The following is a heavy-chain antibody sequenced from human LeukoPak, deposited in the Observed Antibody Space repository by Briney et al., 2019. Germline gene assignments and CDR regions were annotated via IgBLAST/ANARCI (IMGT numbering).Heavy chain of an antibody. CDR1: GGSFSGYY. Sequence: SETLSLTCAVYGGSFSGYYWSWIRQPPGMGLEWIGEINHSGSTNYNPSLKSRVTISVDTSKNQFSLKLSSVTAADTAVYYCARGAVAGTEGFDYWGQGTLVTVSS. D-gene: IGHD6-19*01. J-gene: IGHJ4*02. V-gene: IGHV4-34*01. CDR2: INHSGST. CDR3: ARGAVAGTEGFDY.